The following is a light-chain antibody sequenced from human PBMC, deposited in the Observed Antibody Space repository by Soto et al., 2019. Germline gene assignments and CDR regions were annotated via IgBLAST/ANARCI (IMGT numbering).Light chain of an antibody. Sequence: IALMQSPATVSVSPGDRVTLSCWASQNIYSNLGWYQQRPGQAPRLIIYRASARPTGIPARFSGSGSGTEFTLTISSLQSEDFATYYCQQYHNLWSFGRGTKVDI. J-gene: IGKJ1*01. CDR2: RAS. V-gene: IGKV3D-15*02. CDR1: QNIYSN. CDR3: QQYHNLWS.